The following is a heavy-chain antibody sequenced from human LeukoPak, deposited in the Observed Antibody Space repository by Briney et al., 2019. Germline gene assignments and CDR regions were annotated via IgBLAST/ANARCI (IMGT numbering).Heavy chain of an antibody. Sequence: SETLSLTCTVSGGSVSSGSYYWSWIRQPPGKGLEWSGYIYYSGSTNYNPSLKSRVTISVDTSKNQFSLKLSSVTAADTAVYYCAREPRPAAPSTVPYEYFDLWGRGTLVTVSS. D-gene: IGHD4-17*01. V-gene: IGHV4-61*01. CDR1: GGSVSSGSYY. J-gene: IGHJ2*01. CDR2: IYYSGST. CDR3: AREPRPAAPSTVPYEYFDL.